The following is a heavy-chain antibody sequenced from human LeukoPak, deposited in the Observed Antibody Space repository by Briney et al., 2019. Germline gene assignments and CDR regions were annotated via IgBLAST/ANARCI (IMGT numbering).Heavy chain of an antibody. CDR3: ARGTGRFGEFIIDY. J-gene: IGHJ4*02. CDR1: GFTFSSYS. D-gene: IGHD3-10*01. CDR2: ISSSSSYI. Sequence: PGGSLRLSCAASGFTFSSYSMNWVRQAPGKGLEWVSSISSSSSYIYYADSVKGRFTISRDNAKNSLYLQMNSLRAEGTAVYYSARGTGRFGEFIIDYWGQGTLVTVSS. V-gene: IGHV3-21*01.